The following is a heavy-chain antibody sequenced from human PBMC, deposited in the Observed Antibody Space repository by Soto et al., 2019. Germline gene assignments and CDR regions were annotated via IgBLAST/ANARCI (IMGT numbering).Heavy chain of an antibody. CDR3: ARGYCSSTGCFNYYYYYMDV. J-gene: IGHJ6*03. D-gene: IGHD2-2*01. CDR2: ISAYNGNT. V-gene: IGHV1-18*01. Sequence: GASVKVSCKASGYTFTSYGISWVRQAPGQGLEWMGWISAYNGNTNYAQKLQGRVTMTTDTSTSTAYMELRSLRSDDTAVYYCARGYCSSTGCFNYYYYYMDVWGKGTTVTVSS. CDR1: GYTFTSYG.